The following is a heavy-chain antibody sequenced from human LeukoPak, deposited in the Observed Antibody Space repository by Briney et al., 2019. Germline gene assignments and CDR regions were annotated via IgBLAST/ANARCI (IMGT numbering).Heavy chain of an antibody. V-gene: IGHV3-74*01. D-gene: IGHD4-11*01. Sequence: GGSLRLSCAASGFTFSNYWMHWVRQSPGKGLVWVSRISSDGTNTNYADSVKGRFTISRDNAENTLYLQMTRLRAEDTAVYYCARDPGHSNYINDYWGQGTLVTVSS. CDR2: ISSDGTNT. CDR3: ARDPGHSNYINDY. CDR1: GFTFSNYW. J-gene: IGHJ4*02.